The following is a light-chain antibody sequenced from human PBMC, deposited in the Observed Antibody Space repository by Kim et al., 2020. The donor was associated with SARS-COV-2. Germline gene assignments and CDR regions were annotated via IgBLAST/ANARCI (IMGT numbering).Light chain of an antibody. CDR2: DVS. V-gene: IGLV2-14*03. J-gene: IGLJ3*02. CDR3: SSYTSSSTWV. Sequence: GQSFTISFTGTSSDVGGYNYVSWYQQHPGKAPKLMIYDVSNRPSGVSNRFSGSKSGNTASLTISGLQAEDEADYYCSSYTSSSTWVFGGGTQLTVL. CDR1: SSDVGGYNY.